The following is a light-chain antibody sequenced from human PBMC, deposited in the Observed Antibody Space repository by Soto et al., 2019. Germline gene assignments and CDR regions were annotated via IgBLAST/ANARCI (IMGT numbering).Light chain of an antibody. J-gene: IGLJ3*02. CDR2: LNSDGSH. CDR3: QTWGTGMRV. V-gene: IGLV4-69*01. CDR1: SGHSSYA. Sequence: QAVVSQSPSASDSLGASVKLTCTLSSGHSSYAIAWHQQQPEKGPRYLMKLNSDGSHSKGDGIPDRFSGSSSGAERYLTISSLQSEDEADYYCQTWGTGMRVFGGGPKLTVL.